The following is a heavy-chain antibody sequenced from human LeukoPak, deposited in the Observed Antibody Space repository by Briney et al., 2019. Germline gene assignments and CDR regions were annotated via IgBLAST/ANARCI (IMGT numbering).Heavy chain of an antibody. D-gene: IGHD3-10*01. V-gene: IGHV1-18*01. J-gene: IGHJ4*02. CDR1: GYTFTSYG. CDR2: ISAYNGNT. CDR3: ARDLKWFGEADFDY. Sequence: ASVKVSCKASGYTFTSYGISWVRQAPGQGLEWMGWISAYNGNTNYAQKLQGRVTMTTDTSTSTAYMELRSLRSDDTAVYYCARDLKWFGEADFDYWGQGTLVTVSS.